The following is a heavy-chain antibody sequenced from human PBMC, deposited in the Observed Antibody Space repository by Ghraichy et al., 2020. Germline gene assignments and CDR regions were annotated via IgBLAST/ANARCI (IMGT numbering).Heavy chain of an antibody. J-gene: IGHJ4*02. CDR1: GFTFSSYP. CDR3: AKDTDFWSGYSQYYFDY. CDR2: ISASDDTT. V-gene: IGHV3-23*01. Sequence: GGSLRLSCAASGFTFSSYPMSWVRQAPGKGLEWVSSISASDDTTHYADSVKGRFTISRDNSKNTLYLQMSSLRAEDTAIYFCAKDTDFWSGYSQYYFDYWGQGTVVTVSS. D-gene: IGHD3-3*01.